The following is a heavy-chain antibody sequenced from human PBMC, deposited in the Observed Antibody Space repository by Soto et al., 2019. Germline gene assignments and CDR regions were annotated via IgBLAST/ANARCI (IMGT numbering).Heavy chain of an antibody. Sequence: PSETLSLTCSVSGRSTSPFYWSWIRQPPGKGLEWIGSIYYTGTTKYNPSLRSRVTISVDTSKNHFSLKLTSVTAADTAVYYCAAVGGYYGDYPNFDYWGRGTLVTVSS. V-gene: IGHV4-59*01. D-gene: IGHD4-17*01. CDR2: IYYTGTT. J-gene: IGHJ4*02. CDR3: AAVGGYYGDYPNFDY. CDR1: GRSTSPFY.